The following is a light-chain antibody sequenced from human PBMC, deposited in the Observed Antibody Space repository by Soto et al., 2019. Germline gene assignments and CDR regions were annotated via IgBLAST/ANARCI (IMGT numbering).Light chain of an antibody. CDR2: RNN. Sequence: QSVLTQPPSASGTPGQRVTISCSGSISNIGSNYVYWYQQLPGTAPKLLIYRNNQRPSGVPDRFSGSKSGTSASLAISGLRSEDEADYYCAAWDDSLSAAVFGGGTQLTVL. V-gene: IGLV1-47*01. CDR1: ISNIGSNY. J-gene: IGLJ7*01. CDR3: AAWDDSLSAAV.